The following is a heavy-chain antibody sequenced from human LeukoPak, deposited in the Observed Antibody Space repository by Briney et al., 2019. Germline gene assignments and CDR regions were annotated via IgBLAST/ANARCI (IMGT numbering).Heavy chain of an antibody. Sequence: GGSLRLSCAASGFTVSSNYMSWVRQAPGRGLEWVSAIYSGGSTYYADSVKGRFTISRDDSKNTLYLQMNSLRAEDTAVYYCAKDRRLVVRGVIGDYWGQGTLVTVSS. D-gene: IGHD3-10*01. V-gene: IGHV3-53*01. CDR3: AKDRRLVVRGVIGDY. J-gene: IGHJ4*02. CDR1: GFTVSSNY. CDR2: IYSGGST.